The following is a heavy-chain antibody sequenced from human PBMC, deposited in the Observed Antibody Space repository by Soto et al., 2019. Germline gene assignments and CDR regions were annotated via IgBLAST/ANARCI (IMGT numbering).Heavy chain of an antibody. Sequence: QVQLVQSGAEVKKPGASVKVSCKAAGYTFTSSAMHWVRQAPGQRLEWMGGINAGNGNTKYSQKFQGRVTITRDTSASTADMELSSLRSEDTAVYYCARDPGYSYGYNWGQGTLVTVSS. CDR1: GYTFTSSA. D-gene: IGHD5-18*01. V-gene: IGHV1-3*01. CDR2: INAGNGNT. J-gene: IGHJ4*02. CDR3: ARDPGYSYGYN.